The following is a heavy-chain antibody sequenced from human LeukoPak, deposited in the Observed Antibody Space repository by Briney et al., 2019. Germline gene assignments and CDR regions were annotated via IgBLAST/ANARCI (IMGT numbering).Heavy chain of an antibody. Sequence: PGGSLRLSCATSGFTFDDYAMHWVRQAPGKGLEWVSLISGDGGSTYYADSVKGRFTISRDNSKNSLYLQMNSLRTEDTALYYCAKNSGYDFSLDYWGQGTLVTVSS. CDR1: GFTFDDYA. J-gene: IGHJ4*02. D-gene: IGHD5-12*01. CDR2: ISGDGGST. V-gene: IGHV3-43*02. CDR3: AKNSGYDFSLDY.